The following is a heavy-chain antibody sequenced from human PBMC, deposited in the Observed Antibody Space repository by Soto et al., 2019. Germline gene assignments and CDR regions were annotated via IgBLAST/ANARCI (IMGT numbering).Heavy chain of an antibody. V-gene: IGHV4-39*01. CDR3: ARNGIAVAGVDY. J-gene: IGHJ4*02. CDR2: IYYSGST. D-gene: IGHD6-19*01. CDR1: GGSISSSSYY. Sequence: QLQLQESGPGLVKPSETLSITCTVSGGSISSSSYYWGWIRQPPGKGLEWIGSIYYSGSTYYNPSLKIRVNISVDTSKNQFSRKLSSVTAADTAVYYCARNGIAVAGVDYWGQGTLVTVSS.